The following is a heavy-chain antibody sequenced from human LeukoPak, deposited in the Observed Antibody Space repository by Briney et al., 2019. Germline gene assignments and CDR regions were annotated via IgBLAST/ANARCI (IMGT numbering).Heavy chain of an antibody. D-gene: IGHD6-13*01. CDR3: ATYSSSWYGWEFDY. Sequence: PSETLSLTCTVSGGSISSYYWSWIRQPPGKGLEWIGYIYYSGSTNYNPSLKSRVTISVDTSKNQFSPKLSSVTAADTAVYYCATYSSSWYGWEFDYWGQGTLVTVSS. CDR2: IYYSGST. CDR1: GGSISSYY. V-gene: IGHV4-59*01. J-gene: IGHJ4*02.